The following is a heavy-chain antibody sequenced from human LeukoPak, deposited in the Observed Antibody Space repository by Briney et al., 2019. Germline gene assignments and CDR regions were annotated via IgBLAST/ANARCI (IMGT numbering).Heavy chain of an antibody. CDR3: ARDYYDSSGYLHD. J-gene: IGHJ4*02. D-gene: IGHD3-22*01. CDR1: GFTFSRYA. V-gene: IGHV3-30-3*01. CDR2: IPYDGSNK. Sequence: GRSLRLSCAASGFTFSRYAMHWVRQAPGKGLEWVTVIPYDGSNKYYADSVKGRFTISRDNSKNTLYLQMNSLRAEDTAVYYCARDYYDSSGYLHDWGQGTLVTVSS.